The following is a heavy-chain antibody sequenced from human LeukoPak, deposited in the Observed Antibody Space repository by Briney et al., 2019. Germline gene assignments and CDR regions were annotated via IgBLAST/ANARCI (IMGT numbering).Heavy chain of an antibody. J-gene: IGHJ4*02. D-gene: IGHD3-3*01. V-gene: IGHV3-30*04. CDR1: GFTFSSYA. CDR2: ISYDGSNK. Sequence: SGGSLRLSCAASGFTFSSYAMHWVRQAPGKGLEWVAVISYDGSNKYYADSVKGRFTISRDNSKNTLYLQMNSLRAEDTAVYYCARDEGRFLEWFFDYWGQGTLVTVSS. CDR3: ARDEGRFLEWFFDY.